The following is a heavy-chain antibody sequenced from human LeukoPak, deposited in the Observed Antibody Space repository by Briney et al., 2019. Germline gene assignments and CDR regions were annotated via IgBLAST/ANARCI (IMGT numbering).Heavy chain of an antibody. D-gene: IGHD4-17*01. J-gene: IGHJ4*02. CDR3: ARERNGGYLGKFDY. CDR1: GGSISSGNYY. CDR2: IYYSGST. Sequence: SETLSLTCTVSGGSISSGNYYWSWIRQPPGKGLEWIGYIYYSGSTYYNASLKSRVTISVDTSKNQFSLKVSSVTAADTAVYYCARERNGGYLGKFDYWGQGTLVTVSS. V-gene: IGHV4-30-4*01.